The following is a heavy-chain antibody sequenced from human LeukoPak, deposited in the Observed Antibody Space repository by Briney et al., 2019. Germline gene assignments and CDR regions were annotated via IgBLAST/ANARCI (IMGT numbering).Heavy chain of an antibody. CDR3: TTGEGSGYFLGQYY. CDR2: IKSKTDGGTT. V-gene: IGHV3-15*01. D-gene: IGHD3-3*01. CDR1: GFTFSNAW. J-gene: IGHJ4*02. Sequence: GSLRLSCAASGFTFSNAWMSWVRQAPGKGLEWVGRIKSKTDGGTTDYAAPVKGRFTISRDDSKNTLYLQMNSLKTEDTAVYYCTTGEGSGYFLGQYYWGQGTLVTVSS.